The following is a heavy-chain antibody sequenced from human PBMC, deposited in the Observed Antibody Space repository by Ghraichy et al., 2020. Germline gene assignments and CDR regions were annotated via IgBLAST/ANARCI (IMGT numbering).Heavy chain of an antibody. Sequence: GGSLRLSCAASGFTFDDYAMHWVRQAPGKGLEWVSGISWNSGSIGYADSVKGRFTISRDNAKNSLYLQMNSLRAEDTALYYCAKDQMATHRGAFDIWGQGTMVTVSS. V-gene: IGHV3-9*01. D-gene: IGHD5-24*01. CDR1: GFTFDDYA. CDR3: AKDQMATHRGAFDI. CDR2: ISWNSGSI. J-gene: IGHJ3*02.